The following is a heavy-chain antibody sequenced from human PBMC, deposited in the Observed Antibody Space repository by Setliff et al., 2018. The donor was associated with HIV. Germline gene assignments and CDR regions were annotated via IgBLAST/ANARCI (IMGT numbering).Heavy chain of an antibody. J-gene: IGHJ4*02. V-gene: IGHV3-11*04. CDR1: GFTFSDYY. CDR3: ASARIPTGGTSTSLDF. Sequence: GGSLRLSCTASGFTFSDYYMNWIRQAPGKGLEWVGYISTSGKSVYYGDSVKGRFIISRDDSKNTLLLQLNTLRPEDTAVYYCASARIPTGGTSTSLDFWGQGALVAVSS. CDR2: ISTSGKSV. D-gene: IGHD1-1*01.